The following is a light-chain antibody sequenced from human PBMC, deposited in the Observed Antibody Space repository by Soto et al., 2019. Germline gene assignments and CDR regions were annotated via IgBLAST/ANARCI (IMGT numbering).Light chain of an antibody. CDR2: DAS. Sequence: EIVLTQSPATLSLSPGERATLSCRASQSVSSYLAWYQQKPGQAPRLLIYDASNRATGIPARFSGSGSGTDFTLTISSLEPEDFAVYSCQQRSNWPPFTFGPGNKVDIK. CDR3: QQRSNWPPFT. CDR1: QSVSSY. J-gene: IGKJ3*01. V-gene: IGKV3-11*01.